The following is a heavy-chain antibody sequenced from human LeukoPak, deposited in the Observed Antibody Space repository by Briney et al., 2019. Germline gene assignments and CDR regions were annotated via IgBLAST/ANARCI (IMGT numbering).Heavy chain of an antibody. CDR2: ISYDGSNK. D-gene: IGHD1-1*01. CDR1: GFTYSSYG. J-gene: IGHJ4*02. CDR3: AKEGNWNLDY. Sequence: PGRSLRLSCAASGFTYSSYGMHWVRQAPGKGLEWVAVISYDGSNKYYADSVKGRFTISRDNSKNTLYLQMNSLRAEDTAVYYCAKEGNWNLDYWGQGTLVTVSS. V-gene: IGHV3-30*18.